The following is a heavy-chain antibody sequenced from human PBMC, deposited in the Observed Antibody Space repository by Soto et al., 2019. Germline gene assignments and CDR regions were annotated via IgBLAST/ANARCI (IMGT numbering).Heavy chain of an antibody. CDR3: ARHTLPLETVSCGSSGSKPYFFGLDV. Sequence: GESLKISCKGSGYSFTSYWIGWVRQMPGKGLEWMGIIYPGDSDTRYSPSFQGQVTISADKSISTAYLQWSSLKASDTAMYYCARHTLPLETVSCGSSGSKPYFFGLDVWGQGTTVTVSS. J-gene: IGHJ6*01. V-gene: IGHV5-51*01. CDR2: IYPGDSDT. D-gene: IGHD1-26*01. CDR1: GYSFTSYW.